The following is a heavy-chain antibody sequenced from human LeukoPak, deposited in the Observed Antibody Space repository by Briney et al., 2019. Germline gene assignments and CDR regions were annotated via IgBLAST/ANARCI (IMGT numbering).Heavy chain of an antibody. J-gene: IGHJ3*02. D-gene: IGHD2-2*01. V-gene: IGHV4-59*01. CDR3: ARVGPSTKAFDI. Sequence: NTSETLSLTCTVSGGSISSYYWSWIRQPPGKGLEWIGYIYYSGSTNYNPSLKSRVTISEDTSKNQFSLKLSSVTAADTAVYYCARVGPSTKAFDIWGQGTMVTVSS. CDR1: GGSISSYY. CDR2: IYYSGST.